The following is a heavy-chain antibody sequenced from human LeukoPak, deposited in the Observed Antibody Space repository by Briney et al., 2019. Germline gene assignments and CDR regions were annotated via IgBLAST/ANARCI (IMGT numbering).Heavy chain of an antibody. CDR3: ARDTAYDAYAFDI. J-gene: IGHJ3*02. D-gene: IGHD3-22*01. CDR1: GGSISSSDYY. CDR2: IYYSGST. V-gene: IGHV4-39*02. Sequence: PSETLSLTCSASGGSISSSDYYWGWIRQPPGKGLEWIGNIYYSGSTYYNPSLKSRVTISVDTSKNQFSLKLSSVTAADTAVYYCARDTAYDAYAFDIWGQGTMVTVSS.